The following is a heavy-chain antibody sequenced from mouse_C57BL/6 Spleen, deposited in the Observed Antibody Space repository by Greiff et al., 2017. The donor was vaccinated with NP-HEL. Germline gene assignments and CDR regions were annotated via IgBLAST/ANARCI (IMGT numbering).Heavy chain of an antibody. CDR3: ASSYYSNYGYAMDY. V-gene: IGHV1-82*01. Sequence: QVHVKQSGPELVKPGASVKISCKASGYAFSSSWMNWVKQRPGKGLEWIGRIYPGDGDTNYNGKFKGKATLTADKSSSTAYMQLSSLTSEDSAVYFCASSYYSNYGYAMDYWGQGTSVTVSS. CDR2: IYPGDGDT. D-gene: IGHD2-5*01. CDR1: GYAFSSSW. J-gene: IGHJ4*01.